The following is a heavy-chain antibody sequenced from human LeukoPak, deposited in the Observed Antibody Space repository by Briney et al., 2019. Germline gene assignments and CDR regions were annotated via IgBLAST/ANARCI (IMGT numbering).Heavy chain of an antibody. CDR3: ARNGYDAFDI. CDR1: GYTFTSYG. CDR2: ISASNGNT. Sequence: ASVKVSCKASGYTFTSYGISWVRQAPGQGVEWMGWISASNGNTNYAQKLQGRVTMTRDKSTSTAYMELRSLRSDDTAVYYCARNGYDAFDIWGQGTMVTVSS. D-gene: IGHD5-24*01. J-gene: IGHJ3*02. V-gene: IGHV1-18*01.